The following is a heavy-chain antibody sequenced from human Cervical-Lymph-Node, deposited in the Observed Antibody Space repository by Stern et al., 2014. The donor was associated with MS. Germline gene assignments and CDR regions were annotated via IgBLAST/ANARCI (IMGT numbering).Heavy chain of an antibody. Sequence: QMQMVTSGAEVKKPGASVKVSCMASGYSFTSYFINWVRQATGQGLEWMGIINPSAGNTNYAQKFQGRVVMTSDTSTGTVYMELSSLRSEDTAVYYCARDEGADYWGQGTLVTVSS. CDR3: ARDEGADY. CDR1: GYSFTSYF. J-gene: IGHJ4*02. CDR2: INPSAGNT. V-gene: IGHV1-46*01.